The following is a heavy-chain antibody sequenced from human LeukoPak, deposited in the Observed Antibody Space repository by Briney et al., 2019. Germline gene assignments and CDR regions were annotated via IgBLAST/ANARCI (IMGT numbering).Heavy chain of an antibody. V-gene: IGHV4-59*01. J-gene: IGHJ4*02. CDR1: GGSISSYY. CDR2: IYYSGST. D-gene: IGHD3-3*01. Sequence: PSETLSLTCTVSGGSISSYYWSWIRQPPGKGLEWIGYIYYSGSTNYNPSLKSRVTISVDTPKNQFSLKLSSVTAADTAVYYCAVGNYDFWSGPPDYWGQGTLVTVSS. CDR3: AVGNYDFWSGPPDY.